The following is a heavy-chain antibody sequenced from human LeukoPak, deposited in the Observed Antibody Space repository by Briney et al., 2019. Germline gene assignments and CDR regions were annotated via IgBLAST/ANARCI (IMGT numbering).Heavy chain of an antibody. CDR1: GFTFSSFE. V-gene: IGHV3-23*01. CDR2: ISGSGGSA. D-gene: IGHD6-19*01. CDR3: AKTGYSSGWYRIWDY. Sequence: GGPLRLSCAASGFTFSSFEMSWVHQAPGKGLEWVSAISGSGGSAYYADSVKGRFTISRDNSRNSLSLQMNSLRAEDTALYYCAKTGYSSGWYRIWDYWGQGTLVTVSS. J-gene: IGHJ4*02.